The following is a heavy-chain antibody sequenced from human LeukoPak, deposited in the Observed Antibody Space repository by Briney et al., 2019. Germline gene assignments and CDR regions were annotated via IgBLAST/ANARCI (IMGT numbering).Heavy chain of an antibody. CDR1: GFTFSRYW. CDR2: IKEDGSVK. CDR3: AASITMFDY. J-gene: IGHJ4*02. V-gene: IGHV3-7*02. D-gene: IGHD3-10*01. Sequence: GGSLILSCAASGFTFSRYWMSWVRQAPGKGLEWVANIKEDGSVKYYVESVKGRFTISRDNAMNSLYLQMNSLRAEDTAVYYCAASITMFDYWGQGTLVTVSS.